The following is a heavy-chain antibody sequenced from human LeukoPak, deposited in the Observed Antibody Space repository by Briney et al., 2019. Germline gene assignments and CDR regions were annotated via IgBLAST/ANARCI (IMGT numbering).Heavy chain of an antibody. J-gene: IGHJ4*02. D-gene: IGHD6-13*01. V-gene: IGHV3-23*01. CDR3: ARGSSHSRKEVDY. CDR1: LFSFSTSS. Sequence: GGSLTLSCAASLFSFSTSSISGVLQAPGNGLEWGSDISGGGTNTYFRDSVRGRFTISRDNSKNTLYLQMNSLRAEDTAVYYCARGSSHSRKEVDYWGQGTLVTVSS. CDR2: ISGGGTNT.